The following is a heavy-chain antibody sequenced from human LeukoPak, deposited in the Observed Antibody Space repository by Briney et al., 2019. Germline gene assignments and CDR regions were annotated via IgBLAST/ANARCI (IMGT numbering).Heavy chain of an antibody. V-gene: IGHV3-11*01. CDR3: AKTYVWYYFDC. D-gene: IGHD3-16*01. CDR2: ISSSGSTI. CDR1: GFTFSDYY. Sequence: GGSLRLSCAASGFTFSDYYMSWIRQAPGKGLEWISYISSSGSTIYYADSVKGRFTISRDNAKNSLYLQMNSLRAEDTAVYYCAKTYVWYYFDCWGQGILVTVSS. J-gene: IGHJ4*02.